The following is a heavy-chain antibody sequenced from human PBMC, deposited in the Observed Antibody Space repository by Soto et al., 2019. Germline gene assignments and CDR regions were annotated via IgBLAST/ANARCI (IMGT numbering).Heavy chain of an antibody. CDR1: AFSLTTSGVG. CDR3: AHRTTTVTWWFDP. V-gene: IGHV2-5*02. D-gene: IGHD4-17*01. Sequence: QITLKESGPTLVKPTQTLTLTCTFSAFSLTTSGVGVGWIRQPPGQALEWLARIYWDDDKRYRPSLKRRLTITKDTSKNPVVLTMTNMDPADTATYFCAHRTTTVTWWFDPWGQGTLVTVSS. J-gene: IGHJ5*02. CDR2: IYWDDDK.